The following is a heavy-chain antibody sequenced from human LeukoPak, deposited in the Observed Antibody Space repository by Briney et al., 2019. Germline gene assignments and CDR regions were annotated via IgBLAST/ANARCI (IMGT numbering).Heavy chain of an antibody. CDR2: INPNSGGT. CDR3: ARDPGQLLLRNWLDP. J-gene: IGHJ5*02. V-gene: IGHV1-2*02. CDR1: GYTFTGYY. Sequence: ASVKVSCKASGYTFTGYYMHWVRQAPGQGLEWMGWINPNSGGTNYAQKFQGRVTMTRDTSISTAYMELSRLRSDDTAVYYCARDPGQLLLRNWLDPWGQGTLVTVSS. D-gene: IGHD2-15*01.